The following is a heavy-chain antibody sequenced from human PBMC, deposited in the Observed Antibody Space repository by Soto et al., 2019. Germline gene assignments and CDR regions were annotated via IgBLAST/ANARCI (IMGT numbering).Heavy chain of an antibody. J-gene: IGHJ5*02. CDR3: ATRITVFGLLIPPFDP. Sequence: SETLSLTGAGYGGSGNGHYWNWIRQPPAKRLEWIGEITHTGATHYNPSLKSRVTLSVDTSKNQFALRLSSVTAADTAIYYCATRITVFGLLIPPFDPWGQGTQVTVSS. CDR1: GGSGNGHY. D-gene: IGHD3-3*01. V-gene: IGHV4-34*01. CDR2: ITHTGAT.